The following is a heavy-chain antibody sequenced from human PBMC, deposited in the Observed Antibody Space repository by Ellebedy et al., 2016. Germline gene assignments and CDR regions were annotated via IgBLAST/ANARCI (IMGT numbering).Heavy chain of an antibody. CDR3: ATDLHPFTRGWCY. CDR2: IKEDGSNK. CDR1: GFTFSTYW. D-gene: IGHD2-8*01. J-gene: IGHJ4*02. V-gene: IGHV3-7*01. Sequence: GESLKISCAASGFTFSTYWMYWVRQAPGKGLEWVASIKEDGSNKHYVDSVKSRFTISRDNAKNSLYLQMNGLRVEDTAIYYCATDLHPFTRGWCYWGQGALVTDSS.